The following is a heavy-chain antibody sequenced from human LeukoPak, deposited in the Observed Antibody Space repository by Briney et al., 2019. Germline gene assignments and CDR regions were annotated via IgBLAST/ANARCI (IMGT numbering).Heavy chain of an antibody. Sequence: GESLKISCKGSGYSFTSCWIGWVRQMPGKGLEWMGIIYPGDSDTRYSPSFQGQVTISADKSISTAYLQWSSLKASDTAMYYCARLPDCSGGSCFSYYMDVWGKGTTVTISS. V-gene: IGHV5-51*01. J-gene: IGHJ6*03. D-gene: IGHD2-15*01. CDR3: ARLPDCSGGSCFSYYMDV. CDR2: IYPGDSDT. CDR1: GYSFTSCW.